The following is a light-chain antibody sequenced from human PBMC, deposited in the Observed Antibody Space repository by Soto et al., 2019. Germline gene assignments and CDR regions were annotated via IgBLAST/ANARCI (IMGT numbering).Light chain of an antibody. CDR1: SSDVGAYNY. CDR3: CSYAGSYNYV. V-gene: IGLV2-11*01. J-gene: IGLJ1*01. Sequence: QSALTQPRSVSGSPGQSVTISCTGTSSDVGAYNYVSWYQQHPGKAPKVMIYDVSKRPSGVPDRFSGSKSGTTASLTISGLQADDEADYYCCSYAGSYNYVFESGTKLTVL. CDR2: DVS.